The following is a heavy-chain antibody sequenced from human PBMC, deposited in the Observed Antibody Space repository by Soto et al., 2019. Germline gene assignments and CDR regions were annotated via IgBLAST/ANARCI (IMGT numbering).Heavy chain of an antibody. CDR2: ISSGGSP. Sequence: SETLSLTCDVSDESVTSPGNYWNWIRQRPDTGLEWIGYISSGGSPFYNPSLKSRVSISLDTSKNVISLTLRSVTAADTAVYYCTLNHCAGGGCYDRDYWGRGTRVTVS. CDR1: DESVTSPGNY. J-gene: IGHJ1*01. CDR3: TLNHCAGGGCYDRDY. V-gene: IGHV4-31*11. D-gene: IGHD2-15*01.